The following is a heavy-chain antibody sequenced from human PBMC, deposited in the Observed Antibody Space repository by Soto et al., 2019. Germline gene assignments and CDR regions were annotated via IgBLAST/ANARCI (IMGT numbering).Heavy chain of an antibody. V-gene: IGHV3-30*18. CDR2: ISYDGSNK. CDR3: ANGRFKLAVAGTRDKPFDI. J-gene: IGHJ3*02. CDR1: GFTFSSYG. D-gene: IGHD6-19*01. Sequence: QVQLVESGGGVVQPGRSLRLSCAASGFTFSSYGMHWVRQAPGKGLEWVAVISYDGSNKYYADSVKGRFTISRDNSKNTLYLQMHSLRAEDTAVYYCANGRFKLAVAGTRDKPFDIWGQGTMVTVSS.